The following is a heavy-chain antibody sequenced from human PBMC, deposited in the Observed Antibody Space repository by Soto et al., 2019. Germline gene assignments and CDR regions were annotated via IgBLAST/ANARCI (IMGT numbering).Heavy chain of an antibody. CDR2: ISYDGSNK. V-gene: IGHV3-30-3*01. D-gene: IGHD5-12*01. CDR3: ARDRGVSGYLGEVNYYYYYGMDV. CDR1: GFTFSSYA. J-gene: IGHJ6*02. Sequence: GGSLRLSCAASGFTFSSYAMHWVRQAPGKGLEWVAVISYDGSNKYYADSVKGRFTISRDNSKNTLYLQMNSLRAEDTALYYCARDRGVSGYLGEVNYYYYYGMDVWGQGTTVTVSS.